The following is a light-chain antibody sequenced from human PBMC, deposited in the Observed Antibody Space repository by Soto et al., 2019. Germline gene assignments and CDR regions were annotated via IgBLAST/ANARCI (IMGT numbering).Light chain of an antibody. J-gene: IGLJ1*01. V-gene: IGLV1-40*01. CDR3: QSYDSSLSGSWGV. Sequence: QSALTQPPSVSGAPGQRVTISCTGSSSSIGAGYDVHWYQQLPGTAPKLLIYGNSNRPSGVPDRFSGSKSGTSASLAITGLQAEDEADYYCQSYDSSLSGSWGVFGTGTKVTVL. CDR2: GNS. CDR1: SSSIGAGYD.